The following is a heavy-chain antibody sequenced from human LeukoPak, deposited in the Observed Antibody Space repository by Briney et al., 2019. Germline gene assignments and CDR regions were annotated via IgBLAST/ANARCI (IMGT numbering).Heavy chain of an antibody. V-gene: IGHV7-4-1*02. CDR3: ARLGMYGGSSIDS. CDR1: GYTFTSYG. Sequence: APVKVSCKASGYTFTSYGVNWVRQAPGQGLEWMGWINTNTGNPTYAKGFRGRLVSSLNTPVSTAYLQISSRKPEDTAVYYCARLGMYGGSSIDSWSQATLPTVSS. CDR2: INTNTGNP. J-gene: IGHJ4*02. D-gene: IGHD5-12*01.